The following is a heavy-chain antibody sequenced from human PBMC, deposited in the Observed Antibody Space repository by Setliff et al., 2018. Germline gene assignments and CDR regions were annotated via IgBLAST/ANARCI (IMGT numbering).Heavy chain of an antibody. Sequence: GESLKISCVVSGFTSGAYWMNWVRQAPGKGLVWVSRIDPYGSFTAYADSVKGRFTISRDNAKDTVYLQMNSLRVDDTAVYYCARGFPGSGYSSGVLDFWGQGTMVTVSS. V-gene: IGHV3-74*01. CDR1: GFTSGAYW. CDR2: IDPYGSFT. D-gene: IGHD3-9*01. J-gene: IGHJ4*03. CDR3: ARGFPGSGYSSGVLDF.